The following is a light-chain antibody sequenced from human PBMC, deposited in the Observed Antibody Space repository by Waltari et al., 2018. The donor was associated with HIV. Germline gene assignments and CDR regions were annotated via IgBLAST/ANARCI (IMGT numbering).Light chain of an antibody. V-gene: IGLV1-40*01. CDR2: GNS. CDR3: QSYDSSLSGVV. J-gene: IGLJ2*01. Sequence: QSVLTQPPSVSGAPGQRVTISCTGSSSNIGPGSDVHWYQQLPGTAPKLLLYGNSNRPAGFPDRFSGSKSGTSASLAITGLQAEDEADYYCQSYDSSLSGVVFGGGTKLTVL. CDR1: SSNIGPGSD.